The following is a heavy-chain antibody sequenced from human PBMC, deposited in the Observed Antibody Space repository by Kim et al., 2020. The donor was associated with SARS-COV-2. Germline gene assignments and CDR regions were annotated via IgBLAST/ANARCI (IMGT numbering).Heavy chain of an antibody. CDR3: STYGSGNYFFDN. V-gene: IGHV4-59*01. Sequence: SETLSLTCTVSAGSISSYYWTWIRQPPGKGLEWIGYIYYSGSTHYNPSLKSRVTISIDTSKKQFSLNLSSVTAVDTAVYYFSTYGSGNYFFDNWGQGTL. CDR1: AGSISSYY. J-gene: IGHJ4*02. D-gene: IGHD3-10*01. CDR2: IYYSGST.